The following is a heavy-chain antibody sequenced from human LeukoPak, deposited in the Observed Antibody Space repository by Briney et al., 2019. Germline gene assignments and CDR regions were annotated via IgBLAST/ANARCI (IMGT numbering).Heavy chain of an antibody. D-gene: IGHD3-10*01. CDR2: IYYSGAT. Sequence: SETLSLTCTVSGGSISSYYWSWIRQPPGKGLEWIAYIYYSGATNYNPSLKSRVTISVDTSKNQFSLKVSSVTAADTAVYYCARGRGSLFDYWGQGTLVTVSS. J-gene: IGHJ4*02. CDR3: ARGRGSLFDY. CDR1: GGSISSYY. V-gene: IGHV4-59*12.